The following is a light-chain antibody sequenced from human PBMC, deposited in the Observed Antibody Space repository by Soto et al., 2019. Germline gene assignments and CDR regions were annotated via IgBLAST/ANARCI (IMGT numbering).Light chain of an antibody. V-gene: IGKV1-9*01. CDR2: EAS. CDR1: QGISSY. J-gene: IGKJ4*01. CDR3: QQLNSYPLT. Sequence: DIQLTQSPSFLSASVGDRVTISCRASQGISSYLTWYQQKPGKAPKLLIYEASTLQSGVPPRFSGSGSGTEFTLTISSLQPEDFATYYCQQLNSYPLTLGGGTKVEIK.